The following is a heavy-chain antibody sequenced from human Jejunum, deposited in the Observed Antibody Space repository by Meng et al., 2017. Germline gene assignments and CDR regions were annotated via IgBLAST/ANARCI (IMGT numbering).Heavy chain of an antibody. V-gene: IGHV3-48*03. J-gene: IGHJ6*02. CDR3: VREGSLYFGGPFRMYV. Sequence: GGSLRLSCAASGFTFSRYEMNWVRQAPGKGLEWVSYIRSSGTAMSYADSVTGRFTISRDNAENSLYLQMNSLRAEDTAVYNCVREGSLYFGGPFRMYVWGQGTTVTVSS. CDR2: IRSSGTAM. CDR1: GFTFSRYE. D-gene: IGHD3-3*01.